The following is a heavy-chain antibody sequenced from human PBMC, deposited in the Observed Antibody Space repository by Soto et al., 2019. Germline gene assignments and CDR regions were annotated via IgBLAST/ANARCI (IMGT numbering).Heavy chain of an antibody. CDR2: ISSSSSYI. V-gene: IGHV3-21*01. J-gene: IGHJ6*02. CDR3: ARDGSDYYDIYYYYGMTS. Sequence: PGGSLRLSCAASGFTFSSYSMNWVRQAPGKGLEWVSSISSSSSYIYYADSVKGRFTISRDNAKNSLYLQMNSLRAEDTAVYYCARDGSDYYDIYYYYGMTSGAKGPRSPSP. D-gene: IGHD3-22*01. CDR1: GFTFSSYS.